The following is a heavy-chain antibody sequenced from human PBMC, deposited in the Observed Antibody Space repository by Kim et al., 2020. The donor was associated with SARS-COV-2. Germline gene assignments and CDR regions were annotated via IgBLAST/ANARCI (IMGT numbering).Heavy chain of an antibody. Sequence: GGSLRLSCAASGFTFDDYAMHWVRQAPGKGLEWVSLISWDGGSTYYADSVKGRFTISRDNSKNSLYLQMNSLRAEDTALYYCAKSSLRYNYYDSSGYFNPPDYWGQGTLVTVSS. CDR1: GFTFDDYA. D-gene: IGHD3-22*01. CDR2: ISWDGGST. V-gene: IGHV3-43D*03. CDR3: AKSSLRYNYYDSSGYFNPPDY. J-gene: IGHJ4*02.